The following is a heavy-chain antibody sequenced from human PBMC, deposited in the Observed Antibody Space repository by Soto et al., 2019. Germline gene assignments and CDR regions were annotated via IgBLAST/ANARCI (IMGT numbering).Heavy chain of an antibody. D-gene: IGHD3-10*02. V-gene: IGHV3-23*01. CDR3: AKECSGSNDAVDN. Sequence: WGSLRLSCAASGFSFSSYAMSWVRQAPGKGLEWVSVVSGNGGSTYYADSVKGRFTISRDNSKNMLYLQMNSPRAEDTAVYYCAKECSGSNDAVDNWGQGTMVTVSS. CDR2: VSGNGGST. CDR1: GFSFSSYA. J-gene: IGHJ3*02.